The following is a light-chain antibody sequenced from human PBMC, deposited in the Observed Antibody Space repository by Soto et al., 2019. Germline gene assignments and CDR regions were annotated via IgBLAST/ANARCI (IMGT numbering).Light chain of an antibody. Sequence: DIQMTQSPSTLSAFVGDRVTITCRASQSISTSLAWYQQKPGKAPKLLIYLASSLESGVPARFSGSGSATEFTLSISSLQPDDFATYYCQQYGSYSRTFGQGTKWISN. CDR1: QSISTS. CDR3: QQYGSYSRT. CDR2: LAS. V-gene: IGKV1-5*03. J-gene: IGKJ1*01.